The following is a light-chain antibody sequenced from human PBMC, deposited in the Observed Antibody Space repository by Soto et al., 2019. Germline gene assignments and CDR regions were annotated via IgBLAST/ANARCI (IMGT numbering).Light chain of an antibody. V-gene: IGKV1-27*01. CDR2: SAS. CDR1: QGISTY. Sequence: DIQMTQSPSSLTASVGDRVTITCRASQGISTYLAWYQQKPGEVPKVLIYSASTLQSGVPSRFRGSGSGTDFPLTISSLQPEDVATYYCQKYDRAPETFGHGTKVEIK. J-gene: IGKJ1*01. CDR3: QKYDRAPET.